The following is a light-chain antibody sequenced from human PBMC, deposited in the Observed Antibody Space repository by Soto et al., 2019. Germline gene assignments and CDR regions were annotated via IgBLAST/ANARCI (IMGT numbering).Light chain of an antibody. CDR1: NIESKS. V-gene: IGLV3-21*02. CDR2: DVN. CDR3: HVWDRSSVHVV. Sequence: SYELTQPPSVSVAPGQTARITCGGNNIESKSVHWYQQKPGQAPVLVVYDVNDRPSGIPERFSGSNSGNTATLTISRVEAGDEADYYCHVWDRSSVHVVFGGGTKLTVL. J-gene: IGLJ2*01.